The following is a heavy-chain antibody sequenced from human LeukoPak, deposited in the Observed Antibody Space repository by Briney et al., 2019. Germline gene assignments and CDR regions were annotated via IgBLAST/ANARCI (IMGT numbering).Heavy chain of an antibody. J-gene: IGHJ6*02. CDR3: ARDGETYYYESSGRARGMDV. V-gene: IGHV1-46*01. Sequence: ASVKVSCKASGYTFTGYYMHWVRQAPGQGLEWMGIINPSGGSTSYAQKFQGRVTMTRDTSTSTVYMELSSLRSEDTAVYYCARDGETYYYESSGRARGMDVWGQGTTVTVSS. CDR1: GYTFTGYY. D-gene: IGHD3-22*01. CDR2: INPSGGST.